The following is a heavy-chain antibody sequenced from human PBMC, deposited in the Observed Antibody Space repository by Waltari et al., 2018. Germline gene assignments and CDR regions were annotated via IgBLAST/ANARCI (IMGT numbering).Heavy chain of an antibody. V-gene: IGHV4-61*02. Sequence: QVQLQESGPGLVKPSQTLSLTCTVSGAAINTGDYFWSWVRQPAGEGLEWIGRIYTGGSTDYNPSLWGRVTISLDTSKSQVSLKLTAVTAADSAVYYCARHLENFYGAGRGNWFDPWGPGTRVTVSS. CDR3: ARHLENFYGAGRGNWFDP. J-gene: IGHJ5*02. CDR2: IYTGGST. CDR1: GAAINTGDYF. D-gene: IGHD3-10*01.